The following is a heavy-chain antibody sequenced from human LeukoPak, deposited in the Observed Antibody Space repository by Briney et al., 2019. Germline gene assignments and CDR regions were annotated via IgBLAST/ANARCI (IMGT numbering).Heavy chain of an antibody. Sequence: GGPLRLSCAASGFTFSDYSMSWVRQAPGKGLEWVSYITSSGTTIYYADSVKGRFTISRDNAKNSLYLQMNSLRAEDTAMYYCARGGLYYFEYWGQGTLVTVSS. D-gene: IGHD6-25*01. V-gene: IGHV3-11*01. CDR1: GFTFSDYS. CDR2: ITSSGTTI. CDR3: ARGGLYYFEY. J-gene: IGHJ4*02.